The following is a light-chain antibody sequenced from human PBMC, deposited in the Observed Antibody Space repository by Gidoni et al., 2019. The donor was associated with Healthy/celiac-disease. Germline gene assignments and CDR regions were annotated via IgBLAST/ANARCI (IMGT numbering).Light chain of an antibody. J-gene: IGLJ2*01. CDR3: SSYAGSNNVV. CDR2: EVS. V-gene: IGLV2-8*01. CDR1: SSDVGGYNY. Sequence: QSALTQPPSASGSPGQPVTISCTGTSSDVGGYNYVSWYQQPPGKAPKLMIYEVSNRPSGVPDRFSGSKSGNTASLTVSGLQAEDEADYYCSSYAGSNNVVFGGGTKLTVL.